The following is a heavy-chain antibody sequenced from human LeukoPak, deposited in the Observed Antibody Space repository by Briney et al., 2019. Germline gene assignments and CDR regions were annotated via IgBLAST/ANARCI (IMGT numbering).Heavy chain of an antibody. J-gene: IGHJ6*03. CDR2: VYHSGTT. Sequence: PSETLSLTCTVSGDSISSYYWGWIRQPPGKGLQWIGSVYHSGTTFYNPSLKSRVTISVDTSKNQFSLKLSSVTAADTAVYYCARVSYSSSWYYHYMDVWGKGTTVTVSS. D-gene: IGHD6-13*01. V-gene: IGHV4-39*07. CDR1: GDSISSYY. CDR3: ARVSYSSSWYYHYMDV.